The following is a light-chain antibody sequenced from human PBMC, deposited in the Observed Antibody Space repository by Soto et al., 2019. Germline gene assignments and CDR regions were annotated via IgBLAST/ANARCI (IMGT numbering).Light chain of an antibody. CDR3: QQYGSSRT. V-gene: IGKV3-20*01. J-gene: IGKJ1*01. CDR2: GAS. Sequence: EIVLTQSPGTLSLSPGERATLSCRASQSVSSSHLAWYQQKPGQAPRLLIYGASSRATGIPDRFSGSGSGTDFTLTISRLEPEDLAVYYCQQYGSSRTFGQGTKVEIK. CDR1: QSVSSSH.